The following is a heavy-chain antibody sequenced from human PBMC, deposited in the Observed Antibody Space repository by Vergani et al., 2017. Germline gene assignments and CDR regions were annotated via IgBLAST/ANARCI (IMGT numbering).Heavy chain of an antibody. CDR2: LLLLFITI. CDR1: FFTFIIYS. Sequence: FLHPLFSLILSFSSSFFTFIIYSINFFLQAPWKGLGLVSYLLLLFITIYYADSVQRRFTISRDNAKNSLYLQMNSLRAEDPAVYYCAGGLGLAMVQAVGYWGQGTLVTVSS. J-gene: IGHJ4*02. CDR3: AGGLGLAMVQAVGY. D-gene: IGHD5-18*01. V-gene: IGHV3-48*03.